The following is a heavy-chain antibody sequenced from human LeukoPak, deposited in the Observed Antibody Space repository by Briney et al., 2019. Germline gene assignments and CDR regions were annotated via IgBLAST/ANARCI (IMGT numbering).Heavy chain of an antibody. D-gene: IGHD5-24*01. CDR1: GFTFSSYS. V-gene: IGHV3-21*01. CDR2: ISSSSSYI. Sequence: GGSLRLSCAASGFTFSSYSMNWVRQAPGKGLKWVSSISSSSSYIYYADSVKGRFTISRDNAKNSLYLQMNSLRAEDTAVYYCAREGDGYNSPIDYWGQGTLVTVSS. CDR3: AREGDGYNSPIDY. J-gene: IGHJ4*02.